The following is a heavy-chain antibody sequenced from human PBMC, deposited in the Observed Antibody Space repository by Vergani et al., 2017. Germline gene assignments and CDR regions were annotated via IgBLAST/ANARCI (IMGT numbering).Heavy chain of an antibody. J-gene: IGHJ5*02. Sequence: QVQLVQSGAEVKKPGSSVKVSCKASGGTFSSYAISWVRQAPGQGLEWMGGIIPIFGTANYAQKFQGRVTMTADESTSTAYMELSSLRSEDTAVYYCARDCSVPADFWSGHNWFDPWGQGTLVTVSS. CDR3: ARDCSVPADFWSGHNWFDP. CDR1: GGTFSSYA. V-gene: IGHV1-69*01. D-gene: IGHD3-3*01. CDR2: IIPIFGTA.